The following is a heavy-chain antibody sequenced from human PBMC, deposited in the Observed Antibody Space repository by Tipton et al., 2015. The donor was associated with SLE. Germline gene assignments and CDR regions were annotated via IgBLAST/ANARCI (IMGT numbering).Heavy chain of an antibody. J-gene: IGHJ4*02. D-gene: IGHD3-10*01. V-gene: IGHV1-18*01. CDR2: ISAYNGNT. Sequence: QSGAEMKKPGASVNVSCKASGYTFTSYGISWVRQAPGQGLEWMGWISAYNGNTNYAQKLQGRVTMTTDTSTSTAYMELRSLRSDDTAVYYCAIGSLLLWFGELPDYWGQGTLVTVSS. CDR3: AIGSLLLWFGELPDY. CDR1: GYTFTSYG.